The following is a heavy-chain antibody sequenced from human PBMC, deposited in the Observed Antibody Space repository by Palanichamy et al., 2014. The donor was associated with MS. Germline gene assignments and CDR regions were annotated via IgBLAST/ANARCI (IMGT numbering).Heavy chain of an antibody. CDR1: GFTFSSYW. J-gene: IGHJ4*02. V-gene: IGHV3-74*01. D-gene: IGHD3-3*01. CDR3: ARSPNYDFWSGYCPDY. Sequence: VQPGGSLRLSCAASGFTFSSYWMHWVRQAPGKGLVWVSRINSDGSSTSYADSVKGRFTISRDNAKNTLYLQMNSLRAEDTAVYYCARSPNYDFWSGYCPDYWGQGTLVTASS. CDR2: INSDGSST.